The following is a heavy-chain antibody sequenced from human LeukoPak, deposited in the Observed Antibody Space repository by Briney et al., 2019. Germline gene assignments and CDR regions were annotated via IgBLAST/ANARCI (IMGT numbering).Heavy chain of an antibody. V-gene: IGHV1-18*01. D-gene: IGHD3-22*01. J-gene: IGHJ4*02. CDR3: ARGVQYYYDSSGYAGSDY. CDR2: ISAYNGNT. CDR1: GYTFTSYG. Sequence: ASVKVSCKASGYTFTSYGISWARQAPGQGLEWMGWISAYNGNTNYAQKLQGRVTMTTDTSTSTAYMELRSLRSDDTAVYYCARGVQYYYDSSGYAGSDYWGQGTLVTVSS.